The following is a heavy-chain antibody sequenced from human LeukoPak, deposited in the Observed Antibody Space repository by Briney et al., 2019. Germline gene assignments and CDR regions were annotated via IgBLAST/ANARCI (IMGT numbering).Heavy chain of an antibody. V-gene: IGHV3-74*01. Sequence: PGGSLRLSCAASGFTLSSYWMHWVRQAPGKGLVWVSRINSDGSSTSYADSVKGRFTISRDNAKNTLYLQMNSLRAEDTAVYYCARGNYYDSSGYYDPYDAFDIWGQGTMVTVSS. CDR1: GFTLSSYW. CDR3: ARGNYYDSSGYYDPYDAFDI. CDR2: INSDGSST. D-gene: IGHD3-22*01. J-gene: IGHJ3*02.